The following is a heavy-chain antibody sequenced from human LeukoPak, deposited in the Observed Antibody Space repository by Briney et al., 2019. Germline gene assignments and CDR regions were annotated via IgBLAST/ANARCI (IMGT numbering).Heavy chain of an antibody. CDR2: ISSSSSTI. Sequence: GGSLRLSCAASGFTFSSYSMNWVRQAPGKGLEWVSYISSSSSTIYYADSVKGRFTISRDNAKNSLYLQMNSLRAEDTAVYYCAKVIANYYDSSGYINIDYWGQGTLVTVSS. CDR1: GFTFSSYS. D-gene: IGHD3-22*01. V-gene: IGHV3-48*04. J-gene: IGHJ4*02. CDR3: AKVIANYYDSSGYINIDY.